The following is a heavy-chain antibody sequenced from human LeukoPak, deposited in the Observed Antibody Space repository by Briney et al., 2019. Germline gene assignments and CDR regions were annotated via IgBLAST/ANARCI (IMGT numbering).Heavy chain of an antibody. J-gene: IGHJ4*02. V-gene: IGHV3-11*01. Sequence: GGSLRLSCAASGFTFSDYYMSWIRQAPGKGLEWASYISSSGSTIYYADSVKGRFTISRDNAKNSLYLQMNSLRAEDTAVYYCARERLTGYVDYWGQGTLVTVSS. CDR3: ARERLTGYVDY. CDR1: GFTFSDYY. CDR2: ISSSGSTI. D-gene: IGHD3-9*01.